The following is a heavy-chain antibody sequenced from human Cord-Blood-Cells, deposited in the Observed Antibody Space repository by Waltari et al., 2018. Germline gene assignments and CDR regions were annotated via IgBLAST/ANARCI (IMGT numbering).Heavy chain of an antibody. CDR2: KNQSGST. V-gene: IGHV4-34*01. CDR1: GGSFSGYY. Sequence: QVQLQQWGAGLLKPSETLSLTCAVYGGSFSGYYWSWIRQPPGKGLEWIGEKNQSGSTNHNPSRKSRVTISVDTSKNQFSLKLSSVTAADTAVYYCARVRGVVIAIDYWGQGTLVTVSS. D-gene: IGHD2-21*01. CDR3: ARVRGVVIAIDY. J-gene: IGHJ4*02.